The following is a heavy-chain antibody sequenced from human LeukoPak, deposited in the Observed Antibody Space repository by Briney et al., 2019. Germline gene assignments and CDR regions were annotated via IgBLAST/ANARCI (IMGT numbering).Heavy chain of an antibody. CDR2: ISSSSSYI. J-gene: IGHJ4*02. CDR1: GFTFSSYS. CDR3: ARDPAAMAEAPTDY. Sequence: GGSLRLSCAASGFTFSSYSMNWVRQAPGKGLEWVSSISSSSSYIYYADSVKGRFTISRDNAKNSLYLQMNSLRAEDTAVYYCARDPAAMAEAPTDYWGQGTLVTVSS. V-gene: IGHV3-21*01. D-gene: IGHD5-18*01.